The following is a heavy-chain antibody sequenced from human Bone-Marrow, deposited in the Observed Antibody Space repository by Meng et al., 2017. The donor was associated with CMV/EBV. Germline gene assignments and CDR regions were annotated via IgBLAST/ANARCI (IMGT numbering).Heavy chain of an antibody. J-gene: IGHJ6*02. CDR3: AKDQATGPPYFHYGMDV. CDR1: GFTFRSYA. V-gene: IGHV3-9*01. Sequence: GGSLRLSCSASGFTFRSYAMSWVRQAPGKGLEWVSSISWNSDNIHYADSVKGRFTISRDNAKNSLYLQMNNLRPEDTALYFCAKDQATGPPYFHYGMDVWGHGTTVTVSS. CDR2: ISWNSDNI.